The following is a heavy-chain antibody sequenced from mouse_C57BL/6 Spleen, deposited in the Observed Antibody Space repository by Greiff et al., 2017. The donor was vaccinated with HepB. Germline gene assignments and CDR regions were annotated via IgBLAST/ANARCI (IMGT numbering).Heavy chain of an antibody. D-gene: IGHD1-1*01. Sequence: EVKLVESGGGLVQPGGSLKLSCAASGFTFSDYGMAWVRQAPRKGPEWVAFISNLAYSIYYADNVTGRFTISRENAKNTLYLEMSSLRSEDTAMYYCARKGDYYGSSYWYFDVWGTGTTVTVSS. CDR3: ARKGDYYGSSYWYFDV. V-gene: IGHV5-15*04. CDR2: ISNLAYSI. J-gene: IGHJ1*03. CDR1: GFTFSDYG.